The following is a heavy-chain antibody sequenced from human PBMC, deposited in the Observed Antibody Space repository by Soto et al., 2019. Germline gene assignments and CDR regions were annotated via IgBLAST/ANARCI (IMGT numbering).Heavy chain of an antibody. Sequence: GASVKVSCKASGYTFTSYAMHWVRQAPGQRLEWMGWINAGNGNTKYSQKLQGRVTITRDTSASTAYMELSSLRSEDTAVYYCARYRKQWELLGYYYGMDVWGQGTTVTVSS. CDR2: INAGNGNT. CDR1: GYTFTSYA. J-gene: IGHJ6*02. V-gene: IGHV1-3*01. D-gene: IGHD1-26*01. CDR3: ARYRKQWELLGYYYGMDV.